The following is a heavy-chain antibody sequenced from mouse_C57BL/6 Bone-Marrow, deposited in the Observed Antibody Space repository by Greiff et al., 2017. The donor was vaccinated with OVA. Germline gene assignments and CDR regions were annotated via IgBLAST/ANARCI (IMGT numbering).Heavy chain of an antibody. CDR2: ISYDGSN. J-gene: IGHJ4*01. Sequence: EVQLVESGPGLVKPSQSLSLTCSVTGYSITSGYYWNWIRQFPGNKLEWMGYISYDGSNNYNPSLKNRISITRDTSKNQFFLKLNSVTTEDTATYYCATAYYSPMDYWGQGTSVTVSS. D-gene: IGHD2-12*01. CDR3: ATAYYSPMDY. V-gene: IGHV3-6*01. CDR1: GYSITSGYY.